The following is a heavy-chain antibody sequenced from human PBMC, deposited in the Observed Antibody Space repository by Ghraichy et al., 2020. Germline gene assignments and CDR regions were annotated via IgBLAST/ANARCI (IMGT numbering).Heavy chain of an antibody. CDR3: AKSVAPSPRHCYFDV. Sequence: GGSLRLSCAASGFTFSSFSMSWVRQAPGKGLEWVATIRGVGSEIYYADSVRGRFTISRDNAKNTLFLQVNSLRAEDTAVYYCAKSVAPSPRHCYFDVWGRGTVVSVAS. D-gene: IGHD2-15*01. J-gene: IGHJ2*01. V-gene: IGHV3-23*01. CDR2: IRGVGSEI. CDR1: GFTFSSFS.